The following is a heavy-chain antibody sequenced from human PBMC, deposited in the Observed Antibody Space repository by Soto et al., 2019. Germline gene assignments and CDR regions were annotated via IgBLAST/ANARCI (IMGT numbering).Heavy chain of an antibody. Sequence: GASVKVSCKASGGTFSSYAISWVRQAPGQGLEWMGGIIPIFGTANYAQKFQGRVTITADESTSTAYMELSSLRSEDTAVYYCARTPKTIAAAGLTWQYYFDYWGQGTLVTVSS. CDR1: GGTFSSYA. J-gene: IGHJ4*02. CDR2: IIPIFGTA. D-gene: IGHD6-13*01. V-gene: IGHV1-69*13. CDR3: ARTPKTIAAAGLTWQYYFDY.